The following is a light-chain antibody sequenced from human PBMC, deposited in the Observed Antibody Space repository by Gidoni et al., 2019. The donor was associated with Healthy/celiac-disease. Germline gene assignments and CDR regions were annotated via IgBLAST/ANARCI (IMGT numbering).Light chain of an antibody. CDR2: AAS. CDR1: QSISSY. J-gene: IGKJ4*01. Sequence: IQMTQSPSSLSASVGDRVTITCRASQSISSYLNWYQQKPGKATKLLIYAASSLQRGVTSRFSGNGSGTGCTLTISSLQPEDFATYYFQQSYSTPLTFGGGTKVEIK. V-gene: IGKV1-39*01. CDR3: QQSYSTPLT.